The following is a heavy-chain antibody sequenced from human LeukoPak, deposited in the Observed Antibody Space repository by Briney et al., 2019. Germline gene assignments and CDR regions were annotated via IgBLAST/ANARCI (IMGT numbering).Heavy chain of an antibody. J-gene: IGHJ3*02. CDR2: ISSSSSSNI. CDR1: GFTFSSYS. V-gene: IGHV3-21*01. Sequence: GGSLRLSCAASGFTFSSYSMNWVRQAPGKGLEWVSSISSSSSSNIYYADSVKGRFTISRDNAKNSLYLQMNSLRAEDTAVYYCARQHSGSFQRTHAFDIWGQGTMVTVSS. CDR3: ARQHSGSFQRTHAFDI. D-gene: IGHD1-26*01.